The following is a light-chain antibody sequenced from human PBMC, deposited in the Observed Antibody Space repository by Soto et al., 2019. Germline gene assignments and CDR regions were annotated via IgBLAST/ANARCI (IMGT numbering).Light chain of an antibody. V-gene: IGKV1-39*01. Sequence: DIQMTQFPSSLSASVGDRVTITCRASQSIDNFVNWYRQKPGKAPSLLIYDASTLQSGVSSRFSGSGSGTDFTLTLSSLQPEDFATYYCHQSYTLPRTFGQGTKVEMK. J-gene: IGKJ1*01. CDR1: QSIDNF. CDR3: HQSYTLPRT. CDR2: DAS.